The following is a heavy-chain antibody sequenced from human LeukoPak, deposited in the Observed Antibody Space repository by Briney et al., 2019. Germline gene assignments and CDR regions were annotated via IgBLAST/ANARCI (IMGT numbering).Heavy chain of an antibody. V-gene: IGHV3-64*01. CDR2: ISSNGGST. J-gene: IGHJ4*02. CDR1: GFTFSSYA. D-gene: IGHD1-26*01. CDR3: AREGGSYYEIDY. Sequence: GGSLRLSCAASGFTFSSYAMHWVRQAPGKGLEYVSAISSNGGSTYYANSVKGRFTISRDNSKNTLYLQMGSLRAEDMPVYYCAREGGSYYEIDYWGQGTLVTVSS.